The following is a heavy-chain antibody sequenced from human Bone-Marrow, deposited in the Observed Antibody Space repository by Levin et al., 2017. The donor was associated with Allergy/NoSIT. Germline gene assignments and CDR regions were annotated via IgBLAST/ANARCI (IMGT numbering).Heavy chain of an antibody. CDR2: IYYNGNT. Sequence: SQTLSLTCTVSGASISSGNFYWSWIRQHPGKGLEWIGYIYYNGNTRYNPSLKSRLAMSVDTSTSQFSLNLTSVTAADTAVYYCARERWTPYGSGTFYVFDSWGQGTLVVVSS. D-gene: IGHD3-10*01. CDR1: GASISSGNFY. CDR3: ARERWTPYGSGTFYVFDS. J-gene: IGHJ4*02. V-gene: IGHV4-31*03.